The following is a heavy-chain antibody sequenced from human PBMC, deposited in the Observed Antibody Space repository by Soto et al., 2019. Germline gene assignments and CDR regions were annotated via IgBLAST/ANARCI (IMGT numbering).Heavy chain of an antibody. V-gene: IGHV1-69*12. CDR3: ARGLATGTTSYYYYGMDV. CDR1: GGTFSSYA. Sequence: QVQLVQSGAEVKKPGSSVKVSCKASGGTFSSYAISWVRQAPGQGLEWMGGIIPIFGTANYAQKFQGRVTITADQSTSTADMELSSLRSEDTAVYYCARGLATGTTSYYYYGMDVWGQGTTVTVSS. CDR2: IIPIFGTA. D-gene: IGHD1-1*01. J-gene: IGHJ6*02.